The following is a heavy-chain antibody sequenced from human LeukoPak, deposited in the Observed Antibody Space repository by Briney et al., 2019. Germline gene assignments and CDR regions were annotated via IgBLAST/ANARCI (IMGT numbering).Heavy chain of an antibody. Sequence: ASVKVSCKASGYTFTSYGISWVRQAPGQGLEWMGWISAYNGNTNYAQKLQGRVTMTTDTSTSTAYMELRSLRSDDTAVYYCARSLKSMTTVTIEYFQHWGQGTLVTASS. J-gene: IGHJ1*01. V-gene: IGHV1-18*04. CDR3: ARSLKSMTTVTIEYFQH. CDR2: ISAYNGNT. CDR1: GYTFTSYG. D-gene: IGHD4-17*01.